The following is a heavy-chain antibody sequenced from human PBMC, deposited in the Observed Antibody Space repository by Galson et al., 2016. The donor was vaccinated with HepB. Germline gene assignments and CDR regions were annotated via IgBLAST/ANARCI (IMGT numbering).Heavy chain of an antibody. CDR2: DSMDGRRK. CDR3: AKRHEYCPPVGCSVDY. CDR1: GFLFRSYG. Sequence: SLRLSCAGSGFLFRSYGMHWVRQAPGKGLEWVAADSMDGRRKFYSDSVQGRFTISRGNSNNMLFLQMDSLRPDDTAVYYCAKRHEYCPPVGCSVDYWGQGTLVSVSS. J-gene: IGHJ4*02. D-gene: IGHD2/OR15-2a*01. V-gene: IGHV3-30*18.